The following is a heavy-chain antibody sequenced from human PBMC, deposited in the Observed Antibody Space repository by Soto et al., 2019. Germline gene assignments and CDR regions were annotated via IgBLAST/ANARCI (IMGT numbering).Heavy chain of an antibody. Sequence: SETLSLTCTVSGDSVSSGSHYWSWIRQPPGKGLECIGYMYHTGSTNYIHSLKSRVTFSVDTSKNQISLKLSSVTAADTAVYYCARSTYGDGPFSYWGQGILVTVSS. CDR1: GDSVSSGSHY. CDR2: MYHTGST. J-gene: IGHJ4*02. V-gene: IGHV4-61*01. CDR3: ARSTYGDGPFSY. D-gene: IGHD4-17*01.